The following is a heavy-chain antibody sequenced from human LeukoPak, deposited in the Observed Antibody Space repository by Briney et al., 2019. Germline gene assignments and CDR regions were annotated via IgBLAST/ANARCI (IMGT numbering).Heavy chain of an antibody. CDR1: GYTFTGCY. J-gene: IGHJ3*02. V-gene: IGHV1-2*06. D-gene: IGHD6-6*01. CDR2: INPNSGGT. Sequence: ASVKVSCKASGYTFTGCYMHWVRQAPGQGLEWMGRINPNSGGTNYAQKFQGRVTMTRDTSISTAYMELSRLRSDDTAVYYCATLVEYSSSSNAFDIWGQGTMVTVSS. CDR3: ATLVEYSSSSNAFDI.